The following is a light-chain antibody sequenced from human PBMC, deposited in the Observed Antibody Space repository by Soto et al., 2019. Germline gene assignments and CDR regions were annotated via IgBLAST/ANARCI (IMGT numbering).Light chain of an antibody. V-gene: IGLV2-14*01. J-gene: IGLJ1*01. CDR2: EVS. Sequence: QSVLTQPASVSGSPGQSITISCTGSGSDISGHHYVSWYQQYPGKAPKLMIYEVSHRPSGVSNRFSGSKSGNTASLTISGLQAEDEAEYYCGSYTGSNPLVFGTGTKVTVL. CDR3: GSYTGSNPLV. CDR1: GSDISGHHY.